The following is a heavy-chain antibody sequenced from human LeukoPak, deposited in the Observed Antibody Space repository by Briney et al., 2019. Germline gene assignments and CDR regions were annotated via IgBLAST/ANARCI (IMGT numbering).Heavy chain of an antibody. CDR2: INHSGST. J-gene: IGHJ4*02. V-gene: IGHV4-34*01. D-gene: IGHD3-3*01. CDR3: ARGPILSTRTDYFDY. CDR1: GFTVSSNY. Sequence: TGGSLRLSCAASGFTVSSNYMSWVRQPPGKGLEWIGEINHSGSTNYNPSLKSRVTISVDRSKNQFSLKLSSVTAADTAGYYCARGPILSTRTDYFDYWGQGTLVTVSS.